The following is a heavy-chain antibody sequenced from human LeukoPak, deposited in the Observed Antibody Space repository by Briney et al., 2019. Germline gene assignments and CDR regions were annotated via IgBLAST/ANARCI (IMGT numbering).Heavy chain of an antibody. CDR1: GGSFSGYY. V-gene: IGHV4-34*12. CDR3: ARTAINWFDP. CDR2: VFYSGST. J-gene: IGHJ5*02. Sequence: SETLSLTCAVYGGSFSGYYWSWIRQPPGKGLEWIGSVFYSGSTYYNPSLKSRVTISVDTSKNQFSLKLSSVTAADTAVYYCARTAINWFDPWGQGTLFTVSS.